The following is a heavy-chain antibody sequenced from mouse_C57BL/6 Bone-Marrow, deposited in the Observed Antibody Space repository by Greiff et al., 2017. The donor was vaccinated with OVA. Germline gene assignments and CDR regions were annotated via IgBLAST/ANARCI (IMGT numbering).Heavy chain of an antibody. CDR1: GISITTGYYR. CDR2: IYYSGTI. V-gene: IGHV3-5*01. Sequence: VQLQQSGPGLVKPSQTVFLTCTVTGISITTGYYRWSWIRQFPGNKLEWIGYIYYSGTITYNPSLTSRTTITRDTPKNQFFLEMNSLTAEDTATYYCARDRDYYGAMDYWGQGTSVTVSS. D-gene: IGHD1-1*01. CDR3: ARDRDYYGAMDY. J-gene: IGHJ4*01.